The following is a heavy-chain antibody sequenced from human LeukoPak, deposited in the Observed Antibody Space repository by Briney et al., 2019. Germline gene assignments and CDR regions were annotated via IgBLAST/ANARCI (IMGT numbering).Heavy chain of an antibody. J-gene: IGHJ4*02. D-gene: IGHD1-26*01. V-gene: IGHV3-23*01. CDR3: AKQWVDC. CDR2: ISESGDTT. CDR1: GFTFSNYA. Sequence: GGSLRLXCAASGFTFSNYAMNWVRQAPGKGLEWVSSISESGDTTHYADSVKGRFTISRDNAQDTLYLQMNTLRAEDTALYYCAKQWVDCWGQGTLVTVSS.